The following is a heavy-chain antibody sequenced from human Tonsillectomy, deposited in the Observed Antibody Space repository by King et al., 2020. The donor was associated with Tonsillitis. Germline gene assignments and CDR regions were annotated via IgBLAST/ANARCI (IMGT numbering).Heavy chain of an antibody. D-gene: IGHD5-24*01. CDR3: ARGRGDGYISRYDSFDV. Sequence: VQLVESGGGVVQPGMSLRLSCAASGSTFSNFAMHWVRQAPGKGLEWVAVISYDGSDKYYSASVKGRFTISRDNSKNTVSLQMNSLRAEDTVVFYCARGRGDGYISRYDSFDVWGQGTMVTVSS. CDR1: GSTFSNFA. V-gene: IGHV3-30*03. J-gene: IGHJ3*01. CDR2: ISYDGSDK.